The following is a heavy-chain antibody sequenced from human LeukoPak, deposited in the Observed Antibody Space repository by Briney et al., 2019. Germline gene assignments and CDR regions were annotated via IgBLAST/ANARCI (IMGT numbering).Heavy chain of an antibody. J-gene: IGHJ5*02. CDR1: GFTFDDYA. Sequence: PGGSLRLSCAASGFTFDDYAMHWVRQAPGKGLEWVAGISWNSGSIGYADSVKGRFTISRDNAKNSLYLQMNSLRAEDMALYYCAKGNGNLRVVQFDPWGPGTLVTVSS. D-gene: IGHD1-1*01. CDR3: AKGNGNLRVVQFDP. V-gene: IGHV3-9*03. CDR2: ISWNSGSI.